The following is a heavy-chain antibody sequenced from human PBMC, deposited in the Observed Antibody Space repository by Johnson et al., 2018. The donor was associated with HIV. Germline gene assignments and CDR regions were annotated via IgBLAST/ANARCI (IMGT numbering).Heavy chain of an antibody. D-gene: IGHD4-17*01. CDR1: GFSFSDYY. CDR2: ISVTGSVI. CDR3: ARGLIDYGDSQAFDI. Sequence: VQLVESGGGLVKPGGSLRLSCTISGFSFSDYYMSWFRQAPGKGLEWLSYISVTGSVIYYADSVKGRFTISRDNSKNTLYLQMNSLRAEDTAVYYCARGLIDYGDSQAFDIWGQGTMVTVSS. V-gene: IGHV3-11*04. J-gene: IGHJ3*02.